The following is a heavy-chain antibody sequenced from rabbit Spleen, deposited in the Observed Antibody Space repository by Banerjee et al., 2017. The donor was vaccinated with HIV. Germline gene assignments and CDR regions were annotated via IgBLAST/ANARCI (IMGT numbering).Heavy chain of an antibody. CDR1: GFDFISTYY. CDR3: ARAGGAGYGYAFHL. CDR2: IAGGNSENT. J-gene: IGHJ4*01. V-gene: IGHV1S45*01. D-gene: IGHD6-1*01. Sequence: QEQLVESGGGLVQPEGSLTLTCKASGFDFISTYYINWVRQAPGKGLEWIACIAGGNSENTYYATWAKGRFTISKTSSTTVTLQLNSLTAADTATYFCARAGGAGYGYAFHLWGQGTLVTVS.